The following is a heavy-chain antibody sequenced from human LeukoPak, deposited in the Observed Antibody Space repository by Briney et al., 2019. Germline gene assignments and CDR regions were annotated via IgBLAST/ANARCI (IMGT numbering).Heavy chain of an antibody. Sequence: KPSETLFLTCGVSGTSFTSYYWSWIRQTPGKGLEWIGEVNHSGYTNMNPSLKSRVTISVDTSKNQFSLMMTSVTAADTAVYFCARMTTGHDYWGQGTLVTVSS. J-gene: IGHJ4*02. CDR1: GTSFTSYY. CDR2: VNHSGYT. V-gene: IGHV4-34*01. D-gene: IGHD4-17*01. CDR3: ARMTTGHDY.